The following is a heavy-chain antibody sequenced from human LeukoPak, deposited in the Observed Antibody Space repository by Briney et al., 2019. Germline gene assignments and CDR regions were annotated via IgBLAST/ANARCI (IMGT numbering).Heavy chain of an antibody. CDR2: INPSGGST. CDR1: GYTFTSYY. Sequence: ASVKVSCKASGYTFTSYYMHWVRQAPGQGLEWMGIINPSGGSTSYAQKFQGRVTMTRDTSTSTVYMELSSLRPEDTAVYYCARDPGYYDSSGYYVPYDFDYWGQGTLVTVSS. D-gene: IGHD3-22*01. J-gene: IGHJ4*02. CDR3: ARDPGYYDSSGYYVPYDFDY. V-gene: IGHV1-46*01.